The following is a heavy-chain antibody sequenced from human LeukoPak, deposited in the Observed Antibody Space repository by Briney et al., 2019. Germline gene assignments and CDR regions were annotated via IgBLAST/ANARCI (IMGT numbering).Heavy chain of an antibody. CDR3: AKEFSEAAGGTAYFDY. CDR1: GFTFSSYG. V-gene: IGHV3-33*06. J-gene: IGHJ4*02. Sequence: GGSLRLSCAASGFTFSSYGMHWVRQAPGKGLEWVAVIWYDGSNKYYADSVRGRFTISRDNSRNTLYLQMNSLRAEDTAVYYCAKEFSEAAGGTAYFDYWGQGTLVTVSS. D-gene: IGHD6-13*01. CDR2: IWYDGSNK.